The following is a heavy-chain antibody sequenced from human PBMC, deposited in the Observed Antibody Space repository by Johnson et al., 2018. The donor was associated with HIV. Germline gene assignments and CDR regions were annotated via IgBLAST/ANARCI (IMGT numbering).Heavy chain of an antibody. CDR1: GFTFSSYG. V-gene: IGHV3-30*03. CDR2: ISYDGSNK. J-gene: IGHJ3*02. Sequence: QVQLVESGGGVVQPGRSLRLSCAASGFTFSSYGMNWVRQAPGKGLEWVAVISYDGSNKYYADSVKGRFTISRDNSKNTLYLQMNSLRAEDKAVYYCARDATYYYDSSGYHDAFDIWGQGAMVSVSA. D-gene: IGHD3-22*01. CDR3: ARDATYYYDSSGYHDAFDI.